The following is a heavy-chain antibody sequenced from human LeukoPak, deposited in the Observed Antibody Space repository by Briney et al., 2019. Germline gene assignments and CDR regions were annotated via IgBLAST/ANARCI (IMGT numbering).Heavy chain of an antibody. V-gene: IGHV3-9*01. CDR3: AKDLASGGYYHPFDY. CDR1: GFTFDDYA. CDR2: ISWNSGTI. Sequence: PGRSLRLSCAASGFTFDDYAMHWVRQAPGKGLEWVSHISWNSGTIGYADSVKGRFTISRDNAKNSLYLQMNSLRAEDTALYYCAKDLASGGYYHPFDYWGQGTLVTVSS. D-gene: IGHD3-22*01. J-gene: IGHJ4*02.